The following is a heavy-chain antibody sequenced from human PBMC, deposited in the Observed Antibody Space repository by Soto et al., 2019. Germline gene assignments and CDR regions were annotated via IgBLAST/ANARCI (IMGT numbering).Heavy chain of an antibody. CDR3: AREAAAGINYYYSYYMDV. J-gene: IGHJ6*03. CDR2: IYYSGST. Sequence: SETLSLTCTVSGGSISSYYWSWIRQPPGKGLEWIGYIYYSGSTDYNPSLKSRVTISVDTSKNQFSLKLSSVTAADTAVYYCAREAAAGINYYYSYYMDVWGKGTTVTVSS. CDR1: GGSISSYY. V-gene: IGHV4-59*01. D-gene: IGHD6-13*01.